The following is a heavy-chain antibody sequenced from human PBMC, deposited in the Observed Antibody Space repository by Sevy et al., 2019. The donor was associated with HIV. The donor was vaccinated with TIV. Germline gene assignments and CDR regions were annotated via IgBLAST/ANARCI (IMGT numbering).Heavy chain of an antibody. V-gene: IGHV3-30*01. J-gene: IGHJ4*02. D-gene: IGHD6-19*01. CDR3: AIDILAGTFDY. CDR2: ISYDGSNK. Sequence: GGSLRLSCAASGFIFNNYAMHWVRQAPGKGLEWVAVISYDGSNKYHADSVKGRFTISRDNSKNQLYLQMNSLRADDTAVYYCAIDILAGTFDYWGQGTLVTVSS. CDR1: GFIFNNYA.